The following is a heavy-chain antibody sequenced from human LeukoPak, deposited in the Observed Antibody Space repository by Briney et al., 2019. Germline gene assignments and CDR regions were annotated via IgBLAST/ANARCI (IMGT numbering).Heavy chain of an antibody. CDR3: ALIAYCGGDCYPLDY. CDR1: GYTFTSYG. V-gene: IGHV1-18*01. D-gene: IGHD2-21*02. Sequence: ASVKVSCKAFGYTFTSYGISWVRQAPGQGLEWMGWISAYNGNTNYAQKLQGRVTMTTDTSTSTAYMELRSLRSDDTAVYYCALIAYCGGDCYPLDYWGQGTLVTVSS. CDR2: ISAYNGNT. J-gene: IGHJ4*02.